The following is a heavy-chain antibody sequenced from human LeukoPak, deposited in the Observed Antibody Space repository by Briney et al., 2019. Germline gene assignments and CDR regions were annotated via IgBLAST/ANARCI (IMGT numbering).Heavy chain of an antibody. CDR1: GYTFTGYY. J-gene: IGHJ6*03. Sequence: GASVKVSCKASGYTFTGYYMHWVRQAPGQGLEWMGWINPNSGGTNYAQKFQGRVTMTRDTSISTAYMELSRLRSDDTAVYYCARDSGYEDYYYYMDVWGKGTSVTVSS. V-gene: IGHV1-2*02. CDR3: ARDSGYEDYYYYMDV. D-gene: IGHD5-12*01. CDR2: INPNSGGT.